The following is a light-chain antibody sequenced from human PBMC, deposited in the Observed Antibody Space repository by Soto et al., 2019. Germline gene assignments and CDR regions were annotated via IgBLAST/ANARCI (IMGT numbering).Light chain of an antibody. CDR1: QSVSSW. CDR2: DAS. Sequence: DIQMTQSPSTLSASLGDRVTLSCRASQSVSSWLAWYQQKPGKAPKLLIYDASSLESGVPSRFSGSGSGTEFTLTISSLQPDDFATYYCQQYNSYSGTFGQGTKVDIK. V-gene: IGKV1-5*01. J-gene: IGKJ1*01. CDR3: QQYNSYSGT.